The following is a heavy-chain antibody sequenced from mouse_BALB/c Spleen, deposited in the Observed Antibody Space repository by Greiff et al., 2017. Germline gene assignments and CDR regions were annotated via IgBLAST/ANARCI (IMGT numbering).Heavy chain of an antibody. Sequence: EVKLMESGGGLVQPGGSLKLSCAASGFDFSRYWMSWVRQAPGKGLEWIGEINPDSSTINYTPSLKDKFIISRDNAKNTLYLQMSKVRSEDTALYYCARWKEYGNYVDYWGQGTTLTVSS. CDR2: INPDSSTI. J-gene: IGHJ2*01. V-gene: IGHV4-1*02. D-gene: IGHD2-10*02. CDR3: ARWKEYGNYVDY. CDR1: GFDFSRYW.